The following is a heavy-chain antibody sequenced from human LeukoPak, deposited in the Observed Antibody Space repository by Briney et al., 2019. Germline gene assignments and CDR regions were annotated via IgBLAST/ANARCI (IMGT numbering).Heavy chain of an antibody. CDR2: IDHSGST. J-gene: IGHJ3*02. CDR3: ARQVDVGCSSTSCYGHGAFDI. D-gene: IGHD2-2*01. Sequence: PSETLSLTCVVYGGPFSGYYWSWIRQPPGKGLEWIGEIDHSGSTNYNPSLKSRVTISLDTSKKQFSLKLSSVTAADTAVYYCARQVDVGCSSTSCYGHGAFDIWGQGTLFTVSS. V-gene: IGHV4-34*01. CDR1: GGPFSGYY.